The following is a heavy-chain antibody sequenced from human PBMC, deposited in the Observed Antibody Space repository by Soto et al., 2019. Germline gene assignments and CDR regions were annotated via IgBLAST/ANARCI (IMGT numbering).Heavy chain of an antibody. CDR2: IHAGGYT. D-gene: IGHD6-13*01. CDR3: ATRRRQPV. CDR1: GGSISRDTW. Sequence: QVQLQESGPGLVKPSGTLSLVCAVYGGSISRDTWCTWVRQPPGKGLEWIGEIHAGGYTNHNASLASRVTISMDESNNQFSLKLTSVTAADTAVYYCATRRRQPVWGQGTLVTVSS. V-gene: IGHV4-4*02. J-gene: IGHJ4*02.